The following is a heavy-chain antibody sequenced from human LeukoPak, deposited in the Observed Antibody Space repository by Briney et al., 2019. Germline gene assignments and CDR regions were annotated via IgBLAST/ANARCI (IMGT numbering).Heavy chain of an antibody. D-gene: IGHD3-10*01. Sequence: ASVKVSCKASGYTFTGYYMHWVRQAPGRGLEWMGWINPNSGGTNYAQKFQGWVTMTRDTSISTAYMELSRLRSDDTAVYYCARDLVRGLYWFDPWGQGTLVTVSS. J-gene: IGHJ5*02. V-gene: IGHV1-2*04. CDR3: ARDLVRGLYWFDP. CDR2: INPNSGGT. CDR1: GYTFTGYY.